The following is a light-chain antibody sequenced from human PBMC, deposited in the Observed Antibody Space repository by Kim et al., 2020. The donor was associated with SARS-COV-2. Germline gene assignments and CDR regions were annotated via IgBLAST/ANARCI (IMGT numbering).Light chain of an antibody. CDR2: TAS. CDR1: QSISSW. CDR3: QQYNLYST. J-gene: IGKJ2*01. V-gene: IGKV1-5*03. Sequence: DIQMTQSPSTLSAAVGDRVTITCRASQSISSWLAWYQQKPGRAPKLLIYTASSLESGVPSRFSGSGSGTEFTLTISSLQPDDFATYYCQQYNLYSTFGQGTKLEI.